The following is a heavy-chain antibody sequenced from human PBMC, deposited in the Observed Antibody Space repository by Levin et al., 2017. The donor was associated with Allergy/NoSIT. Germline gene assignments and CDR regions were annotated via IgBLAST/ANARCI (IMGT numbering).Heavy chain of an antibody. CDR3: ASRLTYNDYGDPGYAFDI. CDR1: GYTFTSYY. D-gene: IGHD4-17*01. J-gene: IGHJ3*02. CDR2: INPSGGST. Sequence: GASVKVSCKASGYTFTSYYMHWVRQAPGQGLEWMGIINPSGGSTSYAQKFQGRVTMTRDTSTSTVYMELSSLRSEDTAVYYCASRLTYNDYGDPGYAFDIWGQGTMVTVSS. V-gene: IGHV1-46*01.